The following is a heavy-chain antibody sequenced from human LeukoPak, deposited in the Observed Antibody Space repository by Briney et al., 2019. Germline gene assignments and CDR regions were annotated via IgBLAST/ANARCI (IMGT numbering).Heavy chain of an antibody. CDR3: ARPDPWSSSQSTFDY. V-gene: IGHV5-51*01. D-gene: IGHD6-13*01. CDR1: GYSFTTYS. CDR2: IHPGDSET. J-gene: IGHJ4*02. Sequence: GEALKISCNGSGYSFTTYSIAWVRQMPGKGLEGMGTIHPGDSETRYSPSFQGQVTISADESIDTAYLQWSSLRASDTAMYYCARPDPWSSSQSTFDYWGQGTLVTVSS.